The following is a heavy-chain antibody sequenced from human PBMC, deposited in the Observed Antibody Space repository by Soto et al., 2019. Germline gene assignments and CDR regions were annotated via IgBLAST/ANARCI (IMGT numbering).Heavy chain of an antibody. V-gene: IGHV1-3*01. CDR2: INAGNGNT. D-gene: IGHD2-15*01. Sequence: QVQLVQSGAEVKKPGASVKVSCKASGYTFTSYAMHWVRQAPGQRLEWMGWINAGNGNTKYSQKFQGRVTITRDTSASTAYMELSSLRSADTAVYYCARLALGLHCSSGNCYSQFFDPWGQGTLVTVSS. CDR1: GYTFTSYA. CDR3: ARLALGLHCSSGNCYSQFFDP. J-gene: IGHJ5*02.